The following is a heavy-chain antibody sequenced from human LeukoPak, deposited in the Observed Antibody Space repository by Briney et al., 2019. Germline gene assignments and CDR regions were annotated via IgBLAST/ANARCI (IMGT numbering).Heavy chain of an antibody. CDR3: ARAGPVPTSDGGPIADS. D-gene: IGHD4-17*01. CDR2: ISYSGNS. J-gene: IGHJ4*02. V-gene: IGHV4-59*01. CDR1: GFTFSSYW. Sequence: ESLRLSCAASGFTFSSYWMTWVRQAPGKGLEWIGYISYSGNSNYNPSLKSRVTISVDTSNNEYSLKLRSVTPADTAVYYCARAGPVPTSDGGPIADSWGQGTLVTVSS.